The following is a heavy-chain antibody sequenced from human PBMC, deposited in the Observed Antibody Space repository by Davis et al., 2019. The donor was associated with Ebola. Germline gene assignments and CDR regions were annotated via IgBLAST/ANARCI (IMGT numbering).Heavy chain of an antibody. V-gene: IGHV4-59*01. Sequence: SETLSLTCTVSGGSISSYYWSWIRQPPGKGLEWIGYIYYTGSTNSNPSLKSRVTISVDTSKNQFSLRLSSVTAADTAVYYCARDTYHYDSTNWEDTFDIWGQGTMVTVSS. D-gene: IGHD3-22*01. J-gene: IGHJ3*02. CDR2: IYYTGST. CDR1: GGSISSYY. CDR3: ARDTYHYDSTNWEDTFDI.